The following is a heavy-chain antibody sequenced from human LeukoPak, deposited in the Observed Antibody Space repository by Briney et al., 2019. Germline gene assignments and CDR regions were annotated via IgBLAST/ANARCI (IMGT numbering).Heavy chain of an antibody. CDR2: IYYSGTT. CDR1: GISMGITTYY. J-gene: IGHJ4*02. D-gene: IGHD2-15*01. CDR3: ARDLSGGLDY. Sequence: SETLSLTCTVSGISMGITTYYWGWIRQPPGKGLEWLGSIYYSGTTYYNPSLKSRVTISIDTSKNQFSLNLSSVTAADTAVYYCARDLSGGLDYWGQGTLVTVSS. V-gene: IGHV4-39*07.